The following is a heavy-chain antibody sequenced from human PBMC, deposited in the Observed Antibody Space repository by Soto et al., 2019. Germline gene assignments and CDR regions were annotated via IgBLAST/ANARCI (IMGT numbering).Heavy chain of an antibody. CDR1: GFTLSGRS. J-gene: IGHJ6*04. CDR2: IDNAGTDS. Sequence: EVQLVESGGGLVQPGGSLRLSCAASGFTLSGRSMHWVRQAPGKGLVWVSGIDNAGTDSTYADSVKGRFTSSRDNAKNMLYLQMNILGVEDTAVYYCARGWFGPDVWGKGTTVTVSS. V-gene: IGHV3-74*01. D-gene: IGHD3-10*01. CDR3: ARGWFGPDV.